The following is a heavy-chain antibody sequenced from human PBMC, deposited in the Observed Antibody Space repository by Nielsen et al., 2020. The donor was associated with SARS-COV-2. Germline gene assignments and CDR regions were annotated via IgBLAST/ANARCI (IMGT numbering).Heavy chain of an antibody. CDR3: ARDPRISFGELRFDP. CDR2: IIPIFGTA. D-gene: IGHD3-10*01. V-gene: IGHV1-69*05. CDR1: GGTFSSYA. Sequence: SVKVSCKASGGTFSSYAISWVRQAPGQGLEWMGGIIPIFGTANYAQKLQGRVTMTTDTSTSTAYMELSSLRSEDTAVYYCARDPRISFGELRFDPWGQGTLVTVSS. J-gene: IGHJ5*02.